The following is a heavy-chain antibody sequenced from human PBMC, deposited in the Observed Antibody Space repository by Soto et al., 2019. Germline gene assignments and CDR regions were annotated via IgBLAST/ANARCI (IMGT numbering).Heavy chain of an antibody. J-gene: IGHJ4*02. CDR3: ARGGGDYYGSGSYIDF. CDR2: IYYSGST. Sequence: SETLSLTYTVSGGSISSYYWSWIRQPPGKGLEWIGYIYYSGSTNYNPSLKSRVTISVDTSKNQFSLKLSSVTAADTAVYYCARGGGDYYGSGSYIDFWGQGTLVTVSS. CDR1: GGSISSYY. D-gene: IGHD3-10*01. V-gene: IGHV4-59*01.